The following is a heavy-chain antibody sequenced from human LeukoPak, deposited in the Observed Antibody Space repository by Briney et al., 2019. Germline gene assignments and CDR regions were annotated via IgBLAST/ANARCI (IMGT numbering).Heavy chain of an antibody. J-gene: IGHJ3*02. V-gene: IGHV3-30*18. Sequence: GRSLRLSCAASGFTFSSYGMHWVRQAPGKGLEWVAVISYDGSNKYYADSVKGRFTISRDNSKNTLYLQMNSLRAEDTAVYHCAKVGYSSGWTPDAFDIWGQGTMVTVSS. CDR1: GFTFSSYG. CDR2: ISYDGSNK. D-gene: IGHD6-19*01. CDR3: AKVGYSSGWTPDAFDI.